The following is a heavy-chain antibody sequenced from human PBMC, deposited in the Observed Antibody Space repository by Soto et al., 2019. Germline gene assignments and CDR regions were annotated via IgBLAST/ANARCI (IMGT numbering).Heavy chain of an antibody. CDR2: ITSSGGNT. J-gene: IGHJ6*02. D-gene: IGHD2-21*01. CDR1: GFTFSSYA. CDR3: ARRIPFGYGMDV. Sequence: EVQLVESGGGLVQPGGSLRLSCAASGFTFSSYAMHWVRQAPGKGLEYVSVITSSGGNTDYASSVKGRFTISRDNSKNTLYLQMGSRRAEDMAVYYCARRIPFGYGMDVWGQGTTVTVS. V-gene: IGHV3-64*01.